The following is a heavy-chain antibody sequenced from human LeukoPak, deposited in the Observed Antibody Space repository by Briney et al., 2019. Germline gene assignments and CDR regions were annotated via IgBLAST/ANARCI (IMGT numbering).Heavy chain of an antibody. D-gene: IGHD6-13*01. CDR1: GYTFTSYA. CDR2: INTNTGNP. V-gene: IGHV7-4-1*02. CDR3: ARDRIAAAGRDIYYYGMDV. Sequence: ASVKVSCKASGYTFTSYAMNWVRQAPGQGLEWMGWINTNTGNPTYAQGFTGRFVFSLDTSVSTAYLQISSLKAEDTAVYYCARDRIAAAGRDIYYYGMDVWGQGTTVTVSS. J-gene: IGHJ6*02.